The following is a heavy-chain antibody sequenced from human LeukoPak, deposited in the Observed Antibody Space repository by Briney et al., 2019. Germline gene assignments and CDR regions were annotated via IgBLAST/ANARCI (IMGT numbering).Heavy chain of an antibody. CDR1: GFTISRYR. CDR2: IKQDGSEA. CDR3: SNGIYDKSY. Sequence: GGSLSLYCAASGFTISRYRMAWVRQAPGKGLKWVANIKQDGSEAVYVDSVRGRFTISRDNAKNSPYLQMNSLRVEDTAMYYCSNGIYDKSYWGQGTLVTVSS. D-gene: IGHD2-8*01. V-gene: IGHV3-7*01. J-gene: IGHJ4*02.